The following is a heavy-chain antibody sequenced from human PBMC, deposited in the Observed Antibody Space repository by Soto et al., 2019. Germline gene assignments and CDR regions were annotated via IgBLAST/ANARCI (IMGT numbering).Heavy chain of an antibody. V-gene: IGHV4-59*01. CDR2: IYYSGST. Sequence: WETLSLTCTVSGGSISSYYWSWIRQPPGKGLEWIGYIYYSGSTNYNPSLKSRVTISVDTSKNQFSLKLSSVTAADTAVYYCARTHSSSRKSTFDYWGQGTLVTVSS. J-gene: IGHJ4*02. CDR1: GGSISSYY. D-gene: IGHD6-13*01. CDR3: ARTHSSSRKSTFDY.